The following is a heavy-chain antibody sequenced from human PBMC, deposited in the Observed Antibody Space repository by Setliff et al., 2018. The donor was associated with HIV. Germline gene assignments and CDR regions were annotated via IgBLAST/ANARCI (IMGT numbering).Heavy chain of an antibody. CDR3: ARDNSYYYGSGSHYWYGMDV. V-gene: IGHV4-39*07. D-gene: IGHD3-10*01. J-gene: IGHJ6*01. Sequence: SETLSLTCTVSGGSIRSTSHYWGWIRQPPGKGLEWIGRLHLSGDTNYNPSLKSRVTMSIDTSKNQFSLKLSSVTAADTAVYYCARDNSYYYGSGSHYWYGMDVWGQGTTVTVSS. CDR1: GGSIRSTSHY. CDR2: LHLSGDT.